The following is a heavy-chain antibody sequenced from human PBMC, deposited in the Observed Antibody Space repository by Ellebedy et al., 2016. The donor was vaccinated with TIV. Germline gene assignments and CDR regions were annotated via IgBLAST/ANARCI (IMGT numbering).Heavy chain of an antibody. J-gene: IGHJ6*03. CDR1: GGSISSGTYY. CDR3: ARTVVAAYSNYYMDV. CDR2: IYASGST. D-gene: IGHD5-12*01. Sequence: SETLSLTXTVSGGSISSGTYYWSWIRQPAGKGLEWIGRIYASGSTNYSPSLKSRVTMSVATSNNQFSLKLSSVTAADTAVYYCARTVVAAYSNYYMDVWGKGTTVTVSS. V-gene: IGHV4-61*02.